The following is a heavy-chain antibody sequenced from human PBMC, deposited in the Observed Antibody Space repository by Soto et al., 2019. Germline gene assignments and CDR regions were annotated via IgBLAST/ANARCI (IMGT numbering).Heavy chain of an antibody. CDR3: ARGVGSGSYYNQYNWFDP. D-gene: IGHD3-10*01. CDR1: GGTFSSYT. J-gene: IGHJ5*02. Sequence: SVKVSCKASGGTFSSYTISWVRQAPGQGLEWMGRIIPNNGITNYAQKVQGRVTITTDKSTSTAYMELRSLRSDDTAVYYCARGVGSGSYYNQYNWFDPWGQGTLVTVSS. CDR2: IIPNNGIT. V-gene: IGHV1-69*02.